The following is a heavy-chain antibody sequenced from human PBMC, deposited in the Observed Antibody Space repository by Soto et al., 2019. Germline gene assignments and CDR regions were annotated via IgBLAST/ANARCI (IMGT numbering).Heavy chain of an antibody. Sequence: QLQLQESGPGLVMPSETLSLTCTVSGDSISGSPYFWGWIRKPPGKRLEWIGSIFYDGYTLYTPSLRSRVTISVDTSKNQFSLKLASVAAADTATYFCARLQAAVPHYWGQGTLVNVSS. CDR2: IFYDGYT. V-gene: IGHV4-39*01. J-gene: IGHJ4*02. D-gene: IGHD6-13*01. CDR3: ARLQAAVPHY. CDR1: GDSISGSPYF.